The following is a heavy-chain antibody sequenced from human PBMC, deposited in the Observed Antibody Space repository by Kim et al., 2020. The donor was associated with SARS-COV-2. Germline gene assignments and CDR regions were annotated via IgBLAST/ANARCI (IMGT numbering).Heavy chain of an antibody. CDR3: ARDRQQLREYYYGMDV. J-gene: IGHJ6*02. D-gene: IGHD6-13*01. Sequence: SETLSLTCAVSGGSISSSNWWSWVRQPPGKGLEWIGEIYHSGSTNYNPSLKSRVTISVDKSKNQFSLKLSSVTAADTAVYYCARDRQQLREYYYGMDVWGQGTTVTVSS. V-gene: IGHV4-4*02. CDR1: GGSISSSNW. CDR2: IYHSGST.